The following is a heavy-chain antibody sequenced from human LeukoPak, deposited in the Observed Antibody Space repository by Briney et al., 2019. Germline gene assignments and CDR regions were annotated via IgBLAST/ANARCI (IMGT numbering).Heavy chain of an antibody. Sequence: PGRSLRLSCAASGFTFSSYDMHWVRQAPGKGLEWVAVISYDGSNKYYADSVKGRFTISRDNSKNTLYLQMNSLRAEDTAVYYCAAPDYGDYDLYYYGMDVWGQGTTVTVSS. CDR2: ISYDGSNK. CDR3: AAPDYGDYDLYYYGMDV. CDR1: GFTFSSYD. D-gene: IGHD4-17*01. J-gene: IGHJ6*02. V-gene: IGHV3-30*03.